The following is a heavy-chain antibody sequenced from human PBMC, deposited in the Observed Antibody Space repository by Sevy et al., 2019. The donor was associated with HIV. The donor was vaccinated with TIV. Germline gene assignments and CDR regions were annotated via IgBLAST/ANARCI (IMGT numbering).Heavy chain of an antibody. CDR1: GFTVSRNY. J-gene: IGHJ4*02. Sequence: GGSLRLSCAASGFTVSRNYMSWVRQAPGKGLEWVSVIYIDGKTFYEDSVQDRFTISRDNSKNTLYLQMNSLSAEDTAVYYCAGWSSAWTLFDYWGQGTLVTVSS. D-gene: IGHD6-19*01. CDR2: IYIDGKT. V-gene: IGHV3-66*01. CDR3: AGWSSAWTLFDY.